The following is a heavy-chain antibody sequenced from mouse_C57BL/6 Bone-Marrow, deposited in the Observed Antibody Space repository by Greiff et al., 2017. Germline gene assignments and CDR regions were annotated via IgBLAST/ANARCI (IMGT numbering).Heavy chain of an antibody. CDR3: ARQDY. J-gene: IGHJ2*01. CDR2: ISSGGSYT. CDR1: GFTFSSYG. V-gene: IGHV5-6*01. Sequence: EVKLMESGGDLVKPGGSLKLSCVASGFTFSSYGMSWVRQTPDKRLEWVATISSGGSYTYYPDSVKGRFTISRDNAKNTLYLQMSSLKSEDTAMYYCARQDYWGQGTTLTVSS.